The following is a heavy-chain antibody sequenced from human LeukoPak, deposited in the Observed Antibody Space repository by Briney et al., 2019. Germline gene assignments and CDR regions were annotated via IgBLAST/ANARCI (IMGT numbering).Heavy chain of an antibody. J-gene: IGHJ4*02. CDR1: DGSFSRYY. CDR2: INDSGRP. CDR3: ARGRSSSGWYPNPHFDY. Sequence: SETLSLTCAVYDGSFSRYYWSWIRQPAGKGLEWIGDINDSGRPNYNASLKSQVTISEDKSKNQFSLKLSSVTAADTAVYYCARGRSSSGWYPNPHFDYWGQGTLVTVSS. D-gene: IGHD6-19*01. V-gene: IGHV4-34*01.